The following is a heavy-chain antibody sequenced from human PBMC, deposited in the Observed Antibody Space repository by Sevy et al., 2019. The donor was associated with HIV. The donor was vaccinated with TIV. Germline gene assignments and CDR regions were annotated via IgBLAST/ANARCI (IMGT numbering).Heavy chain of an antibody. CDR1: GYSLSKLS. D-gene: IGHD2-15*01. Sequence: ASVKVSCKVFGYSLSKLSMHWVRQAPGKGLEWMGSLDPGNGEITFAQTLQGRVTMTEDTSTDTAYMELSSLTSEETATYYCATVGLGYYSGSSYYQGDWFDPWGQGTLVTVSS. V-gene: IGHV1-24*01. J-gene: IGHJ5*02. CDR3: ATVGLGYYSGSSYYQGDWFDP. CDR2: LDPGNGEI.